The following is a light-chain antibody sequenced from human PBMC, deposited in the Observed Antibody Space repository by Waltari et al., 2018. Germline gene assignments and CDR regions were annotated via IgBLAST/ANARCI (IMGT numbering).Light chain of an antibody. V-gene: IGKV1-13*02. J-gene: IGKJ4*01. CDR1: QGISSA. CDR2: DAS. Sequence: AIQLTQSPSSLSASVGDRVTITCRASQGISSALAWYKQNPGKAPKLLIYDASSLESGVPSRFSGSGSGTDFTLTISSLQPEDFATYYCQQFNSYPLTFGGGTKVEIK. CDR3: QQFNSYPLT.